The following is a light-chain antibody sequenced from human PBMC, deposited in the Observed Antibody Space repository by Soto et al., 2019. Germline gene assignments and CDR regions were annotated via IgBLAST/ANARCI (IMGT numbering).Light chain of an antibody. J-gene: IGLJ3*02. CDR2: SNN. Sequence: QSVLTQPPSASGTPGPRVTISCSGRSSNIGSNTVNWYQQLPGTAPKLLIDSNNRRPSGDPVRFSGSKDGTSASLAISGMQSEDEADYYCAAWDDSLNGGLFGGGTQLTVL. CDR3: AAWDDSLNGGL. CDR1: SSNIGSNT. V-gene: IGLV1-44*01.